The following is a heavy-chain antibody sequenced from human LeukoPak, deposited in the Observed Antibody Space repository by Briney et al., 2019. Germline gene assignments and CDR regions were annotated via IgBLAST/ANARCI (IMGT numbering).Heavy chain of an antibody. CDR1: GFTFSNSG. D-gene: IGHD3-10*01. CDR2: ISGSGGST. J-gene: IGHJ4*02. Sequence: GGSLRLSCAASGFTFSNSGMNWVRQAPGKGLEWVSAISGSGGSTYYADSVKGRFTISRDNSKNTLYLQMNSLRAEDTAVYYCAKDGGTALLWFGELLERTAYYFDYWGQGTLVTVSS. V-gene: IGHV3-23*01. CDR3: AKDGGTALLWFGELLERTAYYFDY.